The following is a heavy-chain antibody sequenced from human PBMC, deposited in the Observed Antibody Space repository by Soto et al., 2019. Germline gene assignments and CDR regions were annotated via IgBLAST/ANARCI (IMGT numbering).Heavy chain of an antibody. D-gene: IGHD6-6*01. CDR3: ARSYSRSEISYYDYQGMDG. CDR1: GSSISSSSW. CDR2: IYHSGST. J-gene: IGHJ6*02. V-gene: IGHV4-4*02. Sequence: SETLPLTCAVSGSSISSSSWCSWVRQPPGKGLEWIGEIYHSGSTNYNPSLKSRVTISVDKSKNQFSLKLSSVTAADTAVYYCARSYSRSEISYYDYQGMDGWGQGPTLTVSS.